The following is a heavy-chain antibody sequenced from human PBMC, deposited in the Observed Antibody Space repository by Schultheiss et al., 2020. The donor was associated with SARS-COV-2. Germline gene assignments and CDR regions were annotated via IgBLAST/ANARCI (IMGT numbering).Heavy chain of an antibody. D-gene: IGHD5-12*01. CDR2: INSDGSST. V-gene: IGHV3-74*01. J-gene: IGHJ4*02. Sequence: GGSLRLSCAASGFTFSNAWMNWVRQAPGKGLEWVSRINSDGSSTSYADSVKGRFTISRDNSKNTLYLQMNSLRAEDTAVYYCARDRNIVATITLDYWGQGTLVTVSS. CDR1: GFTFSNAW. CDR3: ARDRNIVATITLDY.